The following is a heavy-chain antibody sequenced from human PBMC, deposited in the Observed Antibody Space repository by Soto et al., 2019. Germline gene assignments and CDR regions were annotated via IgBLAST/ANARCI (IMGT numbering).Heavy chain of an antibody. CDR3: THTSGHSSTGADN. Sequence: QITLRESGPALVKPTQTLTLTCTFSGFSLSTNGVAVGWIRPPPGQALEWLALIFWDDDARYSPPLKRRLTITKDTSKSQVVLIMTNMDPVDTGTYYCTHTSGHSSTGADNWGQGTQVTVSS. J-gene: IGHJ4*02. CDR2: IFWDDDA. CDR1: GFSLSTNGVA. V-gene: IGHV2-5*02. D-gene: IGHD6-19*01.